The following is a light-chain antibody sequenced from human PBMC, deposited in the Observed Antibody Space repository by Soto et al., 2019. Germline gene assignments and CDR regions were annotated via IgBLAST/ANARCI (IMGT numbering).Light chain of an antibody. V-gene: IGKV1-5*01. CDR3: QQYDSFSVWT. Sequence: DIQMTQSPSTLSASQGDRVTITCRASQGISGWLAWYQQKAGKAPRLLIFDASSLMSGVPSRFSGSGYGTEFTLTINRLQPDDSATYYCQQYDSFSVWTFGQGTKVDI. J-gene: IGKJ1*01. CDR2: DAS. CDR1: QGISGW.